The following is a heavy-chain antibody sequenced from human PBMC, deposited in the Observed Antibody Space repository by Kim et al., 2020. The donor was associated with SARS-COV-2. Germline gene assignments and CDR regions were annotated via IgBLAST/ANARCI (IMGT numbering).Heavy chain of an antibody. CDR1: GFTFSEYW. CDR2: IKEDGTEE. D-gene: IGHD3-3*01. CDR3: ARNNRYERFDY. Sequence: GGSLRLSCAASGFTFSEYWMNWVRQAPGKGLEWVASIKEDGTEEYYVDSVKGRFSISRDNATNSLFLQMNSLRDEDTAMYYCARNNRYERFDYWGQGSMVTVSS. J-gene: IGHJ4*02. V-gene: IGHV3-7*03.